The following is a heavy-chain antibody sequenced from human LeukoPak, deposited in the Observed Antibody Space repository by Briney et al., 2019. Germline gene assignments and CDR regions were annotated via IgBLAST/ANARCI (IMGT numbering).Heavy chain of an antibody. V-gene: IGHV4-59*01. D-gene: IGHD3-10*01. CDR1: GGSINSYY. CDR2: IHYSGST. Sequence: SETLSLTCTVSGGSINSYYWSWIRQPPGRGLEWIGSIHYSGSTSYNPSLRSRVTISVDKSKNQFFLKLSSVTATDTAVYYCAAEGVDGSGAFDIWGQGTMVTVSS. J-gene: IGHJ3*02. CDR3: AAEGVDGSGAFDI.